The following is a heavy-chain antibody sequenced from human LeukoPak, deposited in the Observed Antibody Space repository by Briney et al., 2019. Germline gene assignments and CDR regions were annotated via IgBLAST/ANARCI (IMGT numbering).Heavy chain of an antibody. J-gene: IGHJ6*02. Sequence: GGSLRLSCAASGFTFGDYGMHWARQPPGKGLEWVSAISSNSNNILYANSVNGRFTVSRDNAKNSLYLQMNSLRAEDTAVYYCARDKAVIGEDYYYYYGMDVWGQGTTVTVSS. CDR1: GFTFGDYG. V-gene: IGHV3-9*01. D-gene: IGHD3-10*01. CDR2: ISSNSNNI. CDR3: ARDKAVIGEDYYYYYGMDV.